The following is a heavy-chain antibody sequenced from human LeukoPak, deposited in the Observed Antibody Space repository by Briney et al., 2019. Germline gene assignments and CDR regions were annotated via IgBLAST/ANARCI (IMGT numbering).Heavy chain of an antibody. D-gene: IGHD3-9*01. J-gene: IGHJ3*02. CDR2: INHSGST. CDR3: ARAPHYDILTGYAFDI. V-gene: IGHV4-34*01. Sequence: SETLSLTRAVYGGSFSGYYWSWIRQPPGKGLEWIGEINHSGSTNYNPSLKSRVTISVDTSKNQFSLKLSSVTAADTAVYYCARAPHYDILTGYAFDIWGQGTMVTASS. CDR1: GGSFSGYY.